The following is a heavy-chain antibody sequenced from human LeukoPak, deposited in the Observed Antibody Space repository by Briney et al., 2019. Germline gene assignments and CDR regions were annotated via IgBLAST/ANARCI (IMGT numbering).Heavy chain of an antibody. CDR3: ARGIVGALQLIAY. Sequence: ASPKVSSKASGYTFTDHNMHWVRQAPGQGLEWMGWINPNNGGTNFAQKFQGRVTMTRDTSISTAYMELSSLRSDDTAVYYCARGIVGALQLIAYWGQGTLVTVSS. V-gene: IGHV1-2*02. CDR1: GYTFTDHN. CDR2: INPNNGGT. J-gene: IGHJ4*02. D-gene: IGHD1-26*01.